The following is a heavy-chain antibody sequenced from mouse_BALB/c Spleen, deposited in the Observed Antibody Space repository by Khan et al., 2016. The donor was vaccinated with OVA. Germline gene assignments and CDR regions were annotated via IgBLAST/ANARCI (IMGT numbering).Heavy chain of an antibody. CDR3: VRDGAYHGKDGWFAY. CDR1: GYTFTSYT. J-gene: IGHJ3*01. CDR2: INPSNDYT. Sequence: QVRLQQSGAELARPGASVKMSCKASGYTFTSYTIHWIKKRPGQGLEWIGYINPSNDYTNYNQKFKDKATLTTDKSSTTAYLRLSSLTSDDSAVYTSVRDGAYHGKDGWFAYWGQGTMVTVSA. V-gene: IGHV1-4*01. D-gene: IGHD2-10*01.